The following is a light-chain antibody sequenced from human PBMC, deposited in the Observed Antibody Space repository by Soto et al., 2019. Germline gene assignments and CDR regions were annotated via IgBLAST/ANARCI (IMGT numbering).Light chain of an antibody. V-gene: IGLV1-40*01. J-gene: IGLJ1*01. CDR3: QSYDSSLSGFYV. CDR2: GNN. Sequence: QSVLTQPASVSVAPGQRVTISCTGSSPNIGVGYDVHWYQQFPGTAPKLLIFGNNIRPSWVPDRFSGFNSGTSASLAINGLQAEDEADYYCQSYDSSLSGFYVFGTGTKVTVL. CDR1: SPNIGVGYD.